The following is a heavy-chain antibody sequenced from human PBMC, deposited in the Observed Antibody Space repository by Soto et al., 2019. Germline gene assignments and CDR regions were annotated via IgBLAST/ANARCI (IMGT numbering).Heavy chain of an antibody. CDR1: GYTLTAFH. CDR3: ARAQYSSSSFLLDY. J-gene: IGHJ4*02. Sequence: ASVKVSCKASGYTLTAFHMHWVRQAPGLGLEWMGIINPSLGHSNTAQRFQDRVAMTWDTSTSTFYMELSSLRSDDTAVYYCARAQYSSSSFLLDYWGQGTPVTVSS. V-gene: IGHV1-46*01. CDR2: INPSLGHS. D-gene: IGHD6-6*01.